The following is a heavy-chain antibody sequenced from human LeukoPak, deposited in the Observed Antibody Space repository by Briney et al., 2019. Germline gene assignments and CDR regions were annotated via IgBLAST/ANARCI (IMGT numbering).Heavy chain of an antibody. D-gene: IGHD7-27*01. V-gene: IGHV1-8*01. CDR3: ARTPPNWGADY. CDR2: MNPNSGNT. Sequence: ASVTVSCKASGYTFTSYDINWVRQATGQGPEWMGWMNPNSGNTGYAQKFQGRVTMTRDTSIGTAYLELSSLKSEDTAVYYCARTPPNWGADYWGQGTLVTVSS. CDR1: GYTFTSYD. J-gene: IGHJ4*02.